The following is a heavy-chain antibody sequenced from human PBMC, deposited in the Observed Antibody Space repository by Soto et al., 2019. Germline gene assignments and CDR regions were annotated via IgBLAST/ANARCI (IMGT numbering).Heavy chain of an antibody. V-gene: IGHV4-59*02. CDR3: ARGPDYSKVGY. J-gene: IGHJ4*02. Sequence: QVQLQESGPGLVKPSETLPLTCSVSDGSVTGYCWRWIRQPPGKGLEWIGCIDYNGIAHYNPSLTSRVTMSLDTSNIHFSLKLSSVTTTDTAVYYCARGPDYSKVGYWGQGTLVTVSS. D-gene: IGHD4-4*01. CDR1: DGSVTGYC. CDR2: IDYNGIA.